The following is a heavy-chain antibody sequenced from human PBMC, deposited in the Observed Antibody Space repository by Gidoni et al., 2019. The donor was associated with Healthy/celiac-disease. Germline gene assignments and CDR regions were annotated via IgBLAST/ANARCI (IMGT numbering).Heavy chain of an antibody. CDR3: ARRLYSYGTFDYFDY. J-gene: IGHJ4*02. CDR2: IYTSGST. D-gene: IGHD5-18*01. V-gene: IGHV4-61*02. Sequence: QVQLHESGPGLVKPSQTLSLTCTVSGGSISSGSYYWSWIRQPAGKGLEWLGRIYTSGSTNYNPSLKSRVTISVDTSKNQFSLKLSSVTAADTAVYYCARRLYSYGTFDYFDYWGQGTLVTVSS. CDR1: GGSISSGSYY.